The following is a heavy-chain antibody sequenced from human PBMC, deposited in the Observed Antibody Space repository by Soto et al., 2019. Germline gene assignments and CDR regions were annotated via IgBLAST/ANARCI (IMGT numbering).Heavy chain of an antibody. Sequence: PSQTLSLTCAISGDSVSGTSAAWNWIRQYPSRGLEWLGRTYYRSKWYNEYAVSVESRITINPDTSKNQFSLQLDSVTAEDTAVYFGAREPNCSGWINAFDVWGKGKWVTVS. V-gene: IGHV6-1*01. J-gene: IGHJ3*01. CDR3: AREPNCSGWINAFDV. D-gene: IGHD6-19*01. CDR1: GDSVSGTSAA. CDR2: TYYRSKWYN.